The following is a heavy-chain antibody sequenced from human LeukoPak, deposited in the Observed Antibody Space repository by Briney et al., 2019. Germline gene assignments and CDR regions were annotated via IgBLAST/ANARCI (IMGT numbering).Heavy chain of an antibody. D-gene: IGHD6-19*01. J-gene: IGHJ4*02. CDR2: INSGGDDT. CDR3: ARRIGYSSGHSAVYYFDY. Sequence: PGGSLRLSCAASGFTFSTYWMHWVRRAPGKGLVWVSLINSGGDDTRYADSVKGRFTISRDNAKNTLYLQMNSLRAEDTAVYYCARRIGYSSGHSAVYYFDYWGQGTLVTVSS. V-gene: IGHV3-74*01. CDR1: GFTFSTYW.